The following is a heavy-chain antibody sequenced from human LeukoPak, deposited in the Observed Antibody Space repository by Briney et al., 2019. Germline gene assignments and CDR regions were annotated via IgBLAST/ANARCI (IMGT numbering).Heavy chain of an antibody. CDR3: ARDRLLNYDILTGGPRDWSTPFDY. J-gene: IGHJ4*02. V-gene: IGHV4-39*07. Sequence: PSETLSLTCTVSGGSISSSSYYWGWIRQPPGKGLEWIGSIYYSGSTYYNPSLKSRVTISVDKSKNQFSLKLSSVTAADTAMYYCARDRLLNYDILTGGPRDWSTPFDYWGQGTLVTVSS. CDR2: IYYSGST. D-gene: IGHD3-9*01. CDR1: GGSISSSSYY.